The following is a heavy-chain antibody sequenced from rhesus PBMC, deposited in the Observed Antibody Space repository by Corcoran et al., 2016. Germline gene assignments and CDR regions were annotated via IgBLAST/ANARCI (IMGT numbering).Heavy chain of an antibody. CDR3: ARAPWIAVAGQFDY. CDR1: GGSISSNY. D-gene: IGHD6-37*01. J-gene: IGHJ4*01. CDR2: IAGSGGST. Sequence: QLQLQESGPGLVKPSETLSLTCAVSGGSISSNYWSWIPQPSGKGPEWIGRIAGSGGSTDYNPSLKSRVTISTDTSKNQFSLKLSSVTAADTAVYYCARAPWIAVAGQFDYWGQGVLVTVSS. V-gene: IGHV4-173*01.